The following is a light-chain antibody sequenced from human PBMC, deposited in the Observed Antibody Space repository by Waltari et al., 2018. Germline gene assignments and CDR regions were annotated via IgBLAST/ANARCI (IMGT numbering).Light chain of an antibody. Sequence: AIRITQSPSSLSASTGDRVPHTCRASQSISSYLAWYQQKPGKAPKVLIYAASTLQSGVPSRFSGSGSGTDFTLTISCLQSEDFAIYYCQQYYSSPATFGQGTKVEIK. CDR2: AAS. CDR1: QSISSY. V-gene: IGKV1-8*01. CDR3: QQYYSSPAT. J-gene: IGKJ1*01.